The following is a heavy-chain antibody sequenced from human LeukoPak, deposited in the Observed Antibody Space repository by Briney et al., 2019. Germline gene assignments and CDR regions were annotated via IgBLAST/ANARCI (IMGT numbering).Heavy chain of an antibody. CDR2: IYPGDSDT. D-gene: IGHD2-2*01. Sequence: GESLKISCKGYGYSFTSYWIGWVRQMPRKGLEWMGIIYPGDSDTRYSPSFQGQVTISADKSISTAYLQWSSLKASDTAMYYCARHDRDCSSTSCPRRAFDIWGQGTMVTVSS. J-gene: IGHJ3*02. CDR1: GYSFTSYW. V-gene: IGHV5-51*01. CDR3: ARHDRDCSSTSCPRRAFDI.